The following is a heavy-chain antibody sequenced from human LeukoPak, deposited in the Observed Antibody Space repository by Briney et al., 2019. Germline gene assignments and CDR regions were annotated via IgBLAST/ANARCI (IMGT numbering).Heavy chain of an antibody. CDR3: ARHFVYYYDSTTLGRFDP. D-gene: IGHD3-22*01. J-gene: IGHJ5*02. CDR1: GGSISSYY. V-gene: IGHV4-59*08. Sequence: SETLSLTCTVSGGSISSYYWSWIRQPPGKGLEWIGYIYYSGSTNYNPSLKSRVTISVDTSKNQFSLKLSSVTAADTAVYYCARHFVYYYDSTTLGRFDPWGQGTLVTVSS. CDR2: IYYSGST.